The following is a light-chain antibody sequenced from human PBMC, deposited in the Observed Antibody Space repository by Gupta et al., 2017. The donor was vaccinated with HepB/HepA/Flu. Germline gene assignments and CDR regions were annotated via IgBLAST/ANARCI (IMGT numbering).Light chain of an antibody. CDR2: GNS. J-gene: IGLJ2*01. V-gene: IGLV1-40*01. CDR3: QSYDSSLSAHVV. Sequence: QSVLTQPPSVSGAPGQRVPIPCTGSSSNIGAGYDVHWYQQLPGTAPKLLIYGNSNRPSGVPDRFSGSKSGTSASLAITGLQAEDEADYYCQSYDSSLSAHVVFGGGTKLTVL. CDR1: SSNIGAGYD.